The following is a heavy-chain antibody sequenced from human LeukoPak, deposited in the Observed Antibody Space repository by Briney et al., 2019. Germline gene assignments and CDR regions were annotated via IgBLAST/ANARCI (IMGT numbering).Heavy chain of an antibody. CDR3: AKGSSWSSGWEGDLYYFDY. D-gene: IGHD6-19*01. CDR1: GFTFSDYA. CDR2: ISGSGGST. Sequence: GGSLRLSCAASGFTFSDYAMSWVRQAPGKGLGWVSGISGSGGSTYYADFVKGRFTISRDNSKNTLYLQMNSLRAEDTAVYYCAKGSSWSSGWEGDLYYFDYWGQGTLVTVSS. J-gene: IGHJ4*02. V-gene: IGHV3-23*01.